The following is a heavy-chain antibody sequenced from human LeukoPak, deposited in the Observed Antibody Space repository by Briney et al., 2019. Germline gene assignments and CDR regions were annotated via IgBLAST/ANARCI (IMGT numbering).Heavy chain of an antibody. CDR2: ISSSGSTI. Sequence: GGSLRLSCAASGFTFSDYYMSWIRQAPGKGLEWVSYISSSGSTIYHADSVKGRFTISRDNAKNSLYLQMNSLRAEDTAVYYCARPRRITMVRGVRPGYMDVWGKGTTVTVSS. V-gene: IGHV3-11*01. CDR3: ARPRRITMVRGVRPGYMDV. J-gene: IGHJ6*03. CDR1: GFTFSDYY. D-gene: IGHD3-10*01.